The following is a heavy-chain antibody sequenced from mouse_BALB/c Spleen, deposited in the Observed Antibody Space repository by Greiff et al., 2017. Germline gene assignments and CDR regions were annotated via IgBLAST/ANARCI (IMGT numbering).Heavy chain of an antibody. J-gene: IGHJ4*01. CDR2: ISYDGSN. CDR3: ARASLGNYYAMDY. V-gene: IGHV3-6*02. D-gene: IGHD4-1*01. Sequence: DVKLVESGPGLVKPSQSLSLTCSVTGYSITSGYYWNWIRQFPGNKLEWMGYISYDGSNNYNPSLKNRISITRDTSKNQFFLKLNSVTTEDTATYYCARASLGNYYAMDYWGQGTSVTVSS. CDR1: GYSITSGYY.